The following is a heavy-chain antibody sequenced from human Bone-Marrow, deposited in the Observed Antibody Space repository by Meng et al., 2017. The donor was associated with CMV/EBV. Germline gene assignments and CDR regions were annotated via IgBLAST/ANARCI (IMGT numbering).Heavy chain of an antibody. D-gene: IGHD2-2*01. J-gene: IGHJ3*02. V-gene: IGHV4-39*07. CDR1: GGSISSSSYY. CDR3: ARMPAMTDVFDI. CDR2: IYYSGTT. Sequence: SETLSLTCTVSGGSISSSSYYWVWIRQPPGKGLEYIANIYYSGTTYYNPSLKSRVTISVDTSKNQFSLNLSSVTAADTAVYHCARMPAMTDVFDIWGQGTMVTVSS.